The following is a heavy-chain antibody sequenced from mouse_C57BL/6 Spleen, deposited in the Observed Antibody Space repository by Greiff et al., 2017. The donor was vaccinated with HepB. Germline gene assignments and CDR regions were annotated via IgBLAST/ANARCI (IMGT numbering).Heavy chain of an antibody. Sequence: QVQLQQSGAELVRPGSSVKLSCKASGYTFTSYWMHWVKQRPIQGLEWIGNIDPSDSETHYNQKFKDKATLTVDKSSSTAYMQLSSLTSEDSAVYYCARSRSSLYAMDYWGQGTSVTVSS. J-gene: IGHJ4*01. CDR2: IDPSDSET. CDR1: GYTFTSYW. D-gene: IGHD1-1*01. V-gene: IGHV1-52*01. CDR3: ARSRSSLYAMDY.